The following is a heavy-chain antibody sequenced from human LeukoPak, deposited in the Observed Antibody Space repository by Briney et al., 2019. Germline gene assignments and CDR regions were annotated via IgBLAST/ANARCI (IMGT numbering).Heavy chain of an antibody. J-gene: IGHJ3*02. D-gene: IGHD5-24*01. Sequence: PGGSLRLSCATSGFAFSSYEMNWVRQAPGKGLEWVSSISSSSSYIYYADSVKGRFTISRDNAKNSLYLQMNSLRAEDTAVYYCAATTYNDAFDIWGQGTMVTVSS. CDR1: GFAFSSYE. V-gene: IGHV3-21*01. CDR2: ISSSSSYI. CDR3: AATTYNDAFDI.